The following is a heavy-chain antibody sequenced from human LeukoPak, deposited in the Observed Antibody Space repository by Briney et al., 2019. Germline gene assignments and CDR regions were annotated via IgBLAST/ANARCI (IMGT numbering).Heavy chain of an antibody. J-gene: IGHJ4*02. D-gene: IGHD5-24*01. CDR2: IYPGDSDT. V-gene: IGHV5-51*01. CDR1: GYNLSNYW. CDR3: ARQGRSMAAFEY. Sequence: RGESLKISCKSFGYNLSNYWIGWVRQMPGKGLEWMGIIYPGDSDTRYSPSFQGQVTISADKSISTAYLQWSSLKASDTAIYYCARQGRSMAAFEYWGQGALVTVSS.